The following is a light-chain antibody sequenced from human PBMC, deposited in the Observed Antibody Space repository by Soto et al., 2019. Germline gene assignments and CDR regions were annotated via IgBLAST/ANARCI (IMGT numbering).Light chain of an antibody. J-gene: IGKJ5*01. V-gene: IGKV1D-12*01. CDR3: QQGNNFTVT. CDR2: AAS. CDR1: QDISRW. Sequence: DVQMTQSPSSVSASVGDRVTITCRASQDISRWLALYQQKPGQAPKFLIYAASNLQSGDPSRFSGSGSGTDYALTISSLQPEDFATYYCQQGNNFTVTFGQGTRLEMK.